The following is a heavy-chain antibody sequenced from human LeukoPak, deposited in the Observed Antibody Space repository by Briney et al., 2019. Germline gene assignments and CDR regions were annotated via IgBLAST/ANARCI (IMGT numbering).Heavy chain of an antibody. J-gene: IGHJ5*02. CDR1: GYTFTSYG. D-gene: IGHD6-19*01. CDR2: ISAYNGHT. CDR3: AREGRFPPQWLHDGFDP. V-gene: IGHV1-18*01. Sequence: VASVKVSCKASGYTFTSYGISWVRQAPGQGLEWMGWISAYNGHTNYAQKLQGRVTMTTDTSTSTAYMELRSLRSDDTAVYYCAREGRFPPQWLHDGFDPWGQGTLVTVSS.